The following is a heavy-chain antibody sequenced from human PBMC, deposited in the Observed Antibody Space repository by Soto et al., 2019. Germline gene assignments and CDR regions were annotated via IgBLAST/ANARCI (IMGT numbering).Heavy chain of an antibody. V-gene: IGHV3-48*03. CDR3: ARALGSSSWLDY. CDR1: GFTFSSYE. CDR2: ITNSCSTI. J-gene: IGHJ4*02. Sequence: EVQLVESGGGLVQPGGSLRLSCAASGFTFSSYELNWVRQAPGKGLEWVSYITNSCSTIYYADSVKGRFTISRDNAKNSPYLQMTSLRAEDTAVYYCARALGSSSWLDYWGQGTLVTVCS. D-gene: IGHD6-6*01.